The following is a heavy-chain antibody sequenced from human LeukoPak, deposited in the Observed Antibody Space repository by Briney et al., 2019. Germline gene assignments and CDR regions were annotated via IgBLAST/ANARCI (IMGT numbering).Heavy chain of an antibody. Sequence: GGSLRLSCAGSGFTFSSYSMNWVRQAPGKGLVWVSRINSDDSRIGYADSVKGRFTISRDNAKNTLYLQMNSLRAEDTAVYYCARESGVAADSWGQGTLVTVSS. D-gene: IGHD3-10*01. CDR3: ARESGVAADS. CDR1: GFTFSSYS. J-gene: IGHJ4*02. CDR2: INSDDSRI. V-gene: IGHV3-74*01.